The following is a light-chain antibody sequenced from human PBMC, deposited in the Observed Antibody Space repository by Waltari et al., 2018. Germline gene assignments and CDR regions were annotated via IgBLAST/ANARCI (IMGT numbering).Light chain of an antibody. Sequence: DIQMTQSPSSLSASVGDRVTITCRASQSISSYLNWYQQKPGKAPKLLIYAASSLQSGVPSRFSVSGSGTDFTLTNSSLQPEDFATYYCQQSYSTPLTFGQGTKVEIK. V-gene: IGKV1-39*01. CDR2: AAS. CDR3: QQSYSTPLT. J-gene: IGKJ1*01. CDR1: QSISSY.